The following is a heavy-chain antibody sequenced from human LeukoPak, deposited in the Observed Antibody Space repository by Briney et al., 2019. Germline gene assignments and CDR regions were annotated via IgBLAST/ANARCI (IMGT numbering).Heavy chain of an antibody. CDR2: IKQDGSEK. V-gene: IGHV3-7*01. CDR1: GFTFSSYW. Sequence: PGGSLRLSCAASGFTFSSYWMSWVRQAPGKGLEWVANIKQDGSEKYYVDSVKGRFTISRDNAKNSLYLQMNSLRAEDTAVYYCASSGYVNYMDVWGKGTTVTVSS. D-gene: IGHD5-12*01. CDR3: ASSGYVNYMDV. J-gene: IGHJ6*03.